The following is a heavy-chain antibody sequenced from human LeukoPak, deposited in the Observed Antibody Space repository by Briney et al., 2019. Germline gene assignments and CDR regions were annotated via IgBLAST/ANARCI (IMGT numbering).Heavy chain of an antibody. CDR2: IYYSGST. V-gene: IGHV4-59*01. CDR1: GGSISSYY. CDR3: ARGQFDSSGYYYGFDC. J-gene: IGHJ4*02. Sequence: SETLSLTCTVSGGSISSYYWGWIRQPPGKGLEWIGYIYYSGSTNYNPSPKSRITISVDTSKNQFSLKLSSVTAADTAVYYCARGQFDSSGYYYGFDCWGQGTLVTVSS. D-gene: IGHD3-22*01.